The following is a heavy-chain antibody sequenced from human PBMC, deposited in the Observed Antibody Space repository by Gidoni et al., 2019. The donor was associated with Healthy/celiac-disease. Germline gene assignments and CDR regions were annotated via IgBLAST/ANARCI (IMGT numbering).Heavy chain of an antibody. CDR3: ARSGKYSSSWYFY. D-gene: IGHD6-13*01. CDR1: GYTFTGYY. Sequence: QVQLVQSGAEVKKPGASVKVSCKASGYTFTGYYMHWVRQATGQGLEWMGWINPNSGGTNYAQKLQGRVTMTRDTSISTAYMELSRLRSDDTAVYYCARSGKYSSSWYFYWGQGTLVTVSS. V-gene: IGHV1-2*02. CDR2: INPNSGGT. J-gene: IGHJ4*02.